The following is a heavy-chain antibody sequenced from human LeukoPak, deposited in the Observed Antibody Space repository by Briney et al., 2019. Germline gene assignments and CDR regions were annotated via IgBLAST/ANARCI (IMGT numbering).Heavy chain of an antibody. CDR1: EFTFSNHW. J-gene: IGHJ4*02. CDR3: ARDGSLPDY. CDR2: INSDGSST. Sequence: PGGSLRLSCAASEFTFSNHWMHWVRQAPGEGLVWVSFINSDGSSTSYADYVKGRFTISRDNARNTLYLQMNSPRVEDTAVYYCARDGSLPDYWGQGTLVTVSS. V-gene: IGHV3-74*01.